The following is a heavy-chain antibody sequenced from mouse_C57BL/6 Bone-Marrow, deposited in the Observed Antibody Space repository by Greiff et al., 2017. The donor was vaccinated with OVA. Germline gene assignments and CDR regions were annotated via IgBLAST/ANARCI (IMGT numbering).Heavy chain of an antibody. J-gene: IGHJ2*01. D-gene: IGHD2-4*01. CDR2: INPSNGRT. Sequence: QVQLQQPGAELVKPGAPVKLSCKASGYTFTSYWMHWVKQRPGQGLEWIGEINPSNGRTNYNEKFKSKATLTVDKSSSTAYMQLSSLTSEDSAVYCCARSLYDYDGYWGQGTTLTVSS. CDR1: GYTFTSYW. V-gene: IGHV1S81*02. CDR3: ARSLYDYDGY.